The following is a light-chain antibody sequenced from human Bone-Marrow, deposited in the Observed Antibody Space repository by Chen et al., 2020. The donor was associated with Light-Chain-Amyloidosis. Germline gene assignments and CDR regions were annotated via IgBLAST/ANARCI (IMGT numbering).Light chain of an antibody. J-gene: IGKJ4*01. V-gene: IGKV3-20*01. Sequence: EIVLTQSPGTLSLSPGEGANLSCRASQTISSNYLTGYQQKFGQAPRLLIHGSSSRATGIPDRFTGSGSGTDFTLTINRLEPEDFAMYYCQQYGTSPLTFGGGTKVEIK. CDR3: QQYGTSPLT. CDR2: GSS. CDR1: QTISSNY.